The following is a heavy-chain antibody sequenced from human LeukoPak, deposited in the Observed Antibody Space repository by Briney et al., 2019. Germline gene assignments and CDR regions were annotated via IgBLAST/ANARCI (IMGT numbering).Heavy chain of an antibody. V-gene: IGHV3-23*01. CDR3: AKEGSVDTAMVNDAFDI. Sequence: GGSLRLSCAASGFTFSSYAMSWVRQAPGKGLEWVSAISGSGASTFYADSVKGRFTISRDNSKITLYLQMNSLRAEDTAVYYCAKEGSVDTAMVNDAFDIWGQGTMVTVSS. CDR1: GFTFSSYA. CDR2: ISGSGAST. J-gene: IGHJ3*02. D-gene: IGHD5-18*01.